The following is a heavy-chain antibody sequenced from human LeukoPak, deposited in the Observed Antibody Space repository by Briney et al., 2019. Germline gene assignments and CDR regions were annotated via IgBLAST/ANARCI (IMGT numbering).Heavy chain of an antibody. CDR2: IWYDGSQR. CDR1: GFTMKNFG. J-gene: IGHJ4*02. D-gene: IGHD3-3*01. CDR3: VRGADMNYNFENSFYLDS. V-gene: IGHV3-33*01. Sequence: PGGSLRLSCAVSGFTMKNFGMHWVRQAPGKGLEGVAVIWYDGSQRHYIDSVKGRFAISRENSMNTLSLEMNGLRVEDTAVYYCVRGADMNYNFENSFYLDSWGQGALVIVSS.